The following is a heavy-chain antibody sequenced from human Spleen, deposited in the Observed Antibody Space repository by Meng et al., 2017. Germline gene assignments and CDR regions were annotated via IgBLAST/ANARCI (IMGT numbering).Heavy chain of an antibody. D-gene: IGHD3-22*01. V-gene: IGHV4-34*01. Sequence: VQLELWVPGLLRPAVTLSRSLAVYGEAFSGYYWSWIRQPPGKGLEWIGEINHSGSTNYNPSLKSRVTISVDTSKNQFSLKLSSVTAADTAVYYCVFDSSGDWYFDLWGRGTLVTVSS. CDR3: VFDSSGDWYFDL. CDR2: INHSGST. CDR1: GEAFSGYY. J-gene: IGHJ2*01.